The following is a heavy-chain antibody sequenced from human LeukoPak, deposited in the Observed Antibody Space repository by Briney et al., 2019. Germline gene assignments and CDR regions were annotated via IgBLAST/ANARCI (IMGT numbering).Heavy chain of an antibody. CDR1: GFTFSYYT. D-gene: IGHD2-2*01. J-gene: IGHJ4*02. CDR3: ARPSGRSGTSWVY. CDR2: ISYDGSNK. V-gene: IGHV3-30-3*01. Sequence: GRSLRLSCAASGFTFSYYTMHWVRQAPRKGLEWVAVISYDGSNKYYADSVKGRFTISRDNSKNTLYLQMNSLRAEDTAVYYCARPSGRSGTSWVYWGQGTLVTVSS.